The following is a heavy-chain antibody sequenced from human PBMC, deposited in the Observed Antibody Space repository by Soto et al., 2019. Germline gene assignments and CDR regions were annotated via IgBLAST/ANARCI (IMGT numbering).Heavy chain of an antibody. Sequence: QVQLVQSGAEAKMPGASVKISCKASGYTFTNYAMQWVRQAPGQSLEWMGWINAGNGDTRYSQKFQGRATITRDTTASTAYMELSGLRSEDTAVYYCARGIWTRTRGAYYFDYWGQGTLVTVSS. J-gene: IGHJ4*02. D-gene: IGHD3-10*01. CDR2: INAGNGDT. CDR3: ARGIWTRTRGAYYFDY. CDR1: GYTFTNYA. V-gene: IGHV1-3*01.